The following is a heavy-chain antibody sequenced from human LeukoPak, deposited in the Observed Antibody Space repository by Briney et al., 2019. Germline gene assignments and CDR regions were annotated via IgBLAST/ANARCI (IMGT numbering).Heavy chain of an antibody. D-gene: IGHD2-2*01. J-gene: IGHJ4*02. CDR2: IYPGDSDT. CDR1: GYTLTELS. CDR3: ARRGYCSSTSCYASFDY. V-gene: IGHV5-51*01. Sequence: KVSCKVSGYTLTELSMHWVRQMPGKGLEWMGIIYPGDSDTRYSPSFQGQVTISADKSISTAYLQWSSLKASDTAMYYCARRGYCSSTSCYASFDYWGQGTLVTVPS.